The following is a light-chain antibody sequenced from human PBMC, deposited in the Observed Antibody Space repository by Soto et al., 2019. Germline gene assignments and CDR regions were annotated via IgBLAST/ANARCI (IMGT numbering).Light chain of an antibody. CDR2: GNN. Sequence: QSVLTQPPSVSGAPGQTITISCTGSSSNIGAGYDVHWYQQLPGRAPKLLIYGNNQRPSGVPDRFSGSKSGTSASLAISGLQSEDEADYYCAAWDDSLNGMVFGGGTKLTVL. CDR1: SSNIGAGYD. J-gene: IGLJ2*01. CDR3: AAWDDSLNGMV. V-gene: IGLV1-40*01.